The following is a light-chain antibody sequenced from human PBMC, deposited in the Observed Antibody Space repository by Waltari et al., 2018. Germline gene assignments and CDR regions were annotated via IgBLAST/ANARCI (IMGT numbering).Light chain of an antibody. CDR3: QKYGSLPAT. CDR1: QSISRF. V-gene: IGKV3-20*01. Sequence: EIMLTQSPGTLSLSPGERATLSCRASQSISRFLAWYQQKPGQAPRLLIYDASSKATGIPDRFSGSGSETDFSLTISRLETEDIAVYYCQKYGSLPATFGQGTKVEIK. CDR2: DAS. J-gene: IGKJ1*01.